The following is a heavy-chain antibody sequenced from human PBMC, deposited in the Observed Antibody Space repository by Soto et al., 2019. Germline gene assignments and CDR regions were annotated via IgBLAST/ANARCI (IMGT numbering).Heavy chain of an antibody. V-gene: IGHV1-3*01. D-gene: IGHD4-17*01. CDR2: INAGNGNT. Sequence: EASVKVSCKASGYTFTSYAMHWVRQAPGQRLEWMGWINAGNGNTKYSQKFQGRVTITRDTSASTAYMELSSLRSEDTAVYYCARDGDDYGDYIGGSNPWGQGTLVTVSS. J-gene: IGHJ5*02. CDR1: GYTFTSYA. CDR3: ARDGDDYGDYIGGSNP.